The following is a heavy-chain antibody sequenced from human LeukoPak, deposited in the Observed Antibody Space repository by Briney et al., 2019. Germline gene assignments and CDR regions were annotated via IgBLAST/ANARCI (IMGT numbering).Heavy chain of an antibody. CDR2: ISGSGGST. V-gene: IGHV3-23*01. Sequence: GGSLRLSCAASGFTFSSYAMSWVRQAPGKGLEWVSAISGSGGSTYYADSVKGRFTISRDNSKNTLYPQMNSLRAEDTAVYYCAKDLTISNSGSYHRDFDYWGQGTLVTVSS. CDR3: AKDLTISNSGSYHRDFDY. CDR1: GFTFSSYA. D-gene: IGHD1-26*01. J-gene: IGHJ4*02.